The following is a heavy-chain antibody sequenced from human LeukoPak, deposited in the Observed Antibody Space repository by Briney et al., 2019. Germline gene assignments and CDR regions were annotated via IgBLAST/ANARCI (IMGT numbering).Heavy chain of an antibody. V-gene: IGHV3-30*04. D-gene: IGHD6-19*01. J-gene: IGHJ2*01. Sequence: PGGSLRLSCTASGFTFSNYAMHWVRQAPGKGLEWVAVIFYDGSIQYYADSVKGRFTISRDNSKNTLYLQMNSLRAEDTAVYYCAKGSRIAVAGYWYFDLWGRGTLVTVSS. CDR3: AKGSRIAVAGYWYFDL. CDR1: GFTFSNYA. CDR2: IFYDGSIQ.